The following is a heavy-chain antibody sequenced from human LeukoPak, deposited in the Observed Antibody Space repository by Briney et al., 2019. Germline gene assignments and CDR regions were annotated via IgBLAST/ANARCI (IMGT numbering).Heavy chain of an antibody. CDR2: FSSSSSTI. V-gene: IGHV3-48*01. Sequence: GGSLRLSCAASGFTFSSYSMNWVRQAPGKGLEWVSYFSSSSSTIYYADSVKGRFTISRDNYKNTLNLQMNSLRAEDTAVYYCAKSEDGSGWYEAYWYFDLWGRGTLVTVSS. J-gene: IGHJ2*01. D-gene: IGHD6-19*01. CDR1: GFTFSSYS. CDR3: AKSEDGSGWYEAYWYFDL.